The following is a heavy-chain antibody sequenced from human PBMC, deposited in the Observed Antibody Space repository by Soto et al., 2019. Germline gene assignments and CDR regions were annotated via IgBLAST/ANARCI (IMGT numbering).Heavy chain of an antibody. CDR1: GFNFNRYW. CDR2: IDGDEDSTT. CDR3: VRDSLGDY. J-gene: IGHJ4*02. Sequence: EVQLVECGGGLVQPGGSLRLSYAASGFNFNRYWMQWVRHAPGKGLEWVSRIDGDEDSTTNYADSEKGRFTISRDNVKNTLYLEMNSLRPEDTAVYYCVRDSLGDYWGQGTLVTVSS. V-gene: IGHV3-74*01.